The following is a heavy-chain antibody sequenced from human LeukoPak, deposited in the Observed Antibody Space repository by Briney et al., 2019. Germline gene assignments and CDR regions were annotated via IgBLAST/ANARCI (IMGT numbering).Heavy chain of an antibody. V-gene: IGHV3-9*01. J-gene: IGHJ4*02. D-gene: IGHD6-19*01. CDR1: GFTFDDYA. Sequence: PGGSLRLSCAASGFTFDDYAMHWVRQAPGKGLEWVSGISWNSGSIGYADSVKGRFTISGDNAKNSLFLQMNSLRAEDTALYYCAKSRGIAVAGSYFDYWGQGTRVTVSS. CDR2: ISWNSGSI. CDR3: AKSRGIAVAGSYFDY.